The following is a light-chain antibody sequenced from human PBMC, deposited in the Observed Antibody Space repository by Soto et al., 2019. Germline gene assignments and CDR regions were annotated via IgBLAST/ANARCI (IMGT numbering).Light chain of an antibody. J-gene: IGLJ1*01. CDR1: SSNIGSNY. CDR3: AAWDDSLSGQV. CDR2: RNN. V-gene: IGLV1-47*01. Sequence: QSALTQPPSASGTPGQRVTISCSGSSSNIGSNYVYWYQQLPGTAPKLLIYRNNQRPSGVPDRFSGSKSGTSASLAISGLRSEDEADYYCAAWDDSLSGQVFGT.